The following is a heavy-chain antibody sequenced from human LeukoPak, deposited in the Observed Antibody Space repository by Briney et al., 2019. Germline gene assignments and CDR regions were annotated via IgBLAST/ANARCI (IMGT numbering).Heavy chain of an antibody. CDR3: AKERLGGNYGDYAADY. J-gene: IGHJ4*02. CDR1: GFTFTSYA. CDR2: VSGSGDGT. V-gene: IGHV3-23*01. D-gene: IGHD4-17*01. Sequence: PGGSLRLSCAASGFTFTSYAMGWVRQAPGKGLEWVSSVSGSGDGTYYADSVKGRFTISRDNSKKTLDLHMDSLRAEDTAVYYCAKERLGGNYGDYAADYWGQGTMVTVSS.